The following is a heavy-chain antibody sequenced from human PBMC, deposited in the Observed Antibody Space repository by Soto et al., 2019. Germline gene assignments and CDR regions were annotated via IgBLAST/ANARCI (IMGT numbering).Heavy chain of an antibody. CDR1: GGSFSSHA. CDR2: IVPIFGTK. Sequence: QVQLVQSGAEVKKPGSSVKVSCKPSGGSFSSHAVSWVRQAPGQGLEWVGGIVPIFGTKNYAEKFQGRVTITADKSTSTVYMDLSSLKSEATAVYFCARDRRDQTIFGMVGYFDLWGRGILVSVSS. J-gene: IGHJ2*01. V-gene: IGHV1-69*06. D-gene: IGHD3-3*01. CDR3: ARDRRDQTIFGMVGYFDL.